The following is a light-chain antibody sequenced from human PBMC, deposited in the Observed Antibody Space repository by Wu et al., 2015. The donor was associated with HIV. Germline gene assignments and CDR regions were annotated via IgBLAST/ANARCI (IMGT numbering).Light chain of an antibody. Sequence: ETVLTQSPVTLSLSPGERATLSCRASQSVSTSLVWSQQKSGQAPRVFIYDASKRATGIPPRFSGSGSGTDFTLTISSLEPEDFAVYYCQHYGTSSYTFGQGTKLEIK. V-gene: IGKV3-11*01. CDR2: DAS. CDR1: QSVSTS. CDR3: QHYGTSSYT. J-gene: IGKJ2*01.